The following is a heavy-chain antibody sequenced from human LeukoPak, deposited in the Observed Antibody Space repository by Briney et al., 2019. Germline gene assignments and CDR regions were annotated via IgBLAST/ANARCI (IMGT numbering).Heavy chain of an antibody. V-gene: IGHV3-21*01. CDR3: ARVHDWLTYYFDY. D-gene: IGHD3-9*01. J-gene: IGHJ4*02. Sequence: PGGSLRLSCAASGFTFSSYGMHWVRQAPGKGLEWVSSISSSSSYIYYADSVKGRFTISRDNAKNSLYLQMNSLRAEDTAVYYCARVHDWLTYYFDYWGQGTLVTVSS. CDR1: GFTFSSYG. CDR2: ISSSSSYI.